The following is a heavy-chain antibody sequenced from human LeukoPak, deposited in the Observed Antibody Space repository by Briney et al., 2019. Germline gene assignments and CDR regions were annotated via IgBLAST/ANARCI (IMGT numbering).Heavy chain of an antibody. Sequence: SETLSLTCTVSGGSISSSTYYWGWIRQPPGKGLEWIVTIYYSGSTYYNPSLKSRVTISVDTSKNQFSLKLSSVTAADTAVYYCARQVGATTYPDYWGQGTLVTVSS. CDR3: ARQVGATTYPDY. CDR1: GGSISSSTYY. J-gene: IGHJ4*02. D-gene: IGHD1-26*01. V-gene: IGHV4-39*01. CDR2: IYYSGST.